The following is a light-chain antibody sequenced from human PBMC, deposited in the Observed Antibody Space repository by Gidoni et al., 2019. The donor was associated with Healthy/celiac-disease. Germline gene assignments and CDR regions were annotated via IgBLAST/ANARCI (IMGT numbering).Light chain of an antibody. CDR2: GAY. CDR1: QSVRSSY. J-gene: IGKJ4*01. V-gene: IGKV3-20*01. Sequence: EIVLTQSPGTLSLSPGERATLSCRASQSVRSSYLAWYQQKPGQAPRLLIYGAYSRATGIPDRFSGSGSGTGFTLTINRLGPGDVAVCYCQQYGSSPLTFXGXTKVEIK. CDR3: QQYGSSPLT.